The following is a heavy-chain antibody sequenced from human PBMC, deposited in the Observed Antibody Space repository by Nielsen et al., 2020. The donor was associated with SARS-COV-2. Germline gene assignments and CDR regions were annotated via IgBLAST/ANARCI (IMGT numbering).Heavy chain of an antibody. Sequence: GSLRLSCSVSGGSINSYHWTWIRQPPGKALEWIGDVSYSGSTNYNPSLKSRVTMSVDTSTNQFSLNVTSLTAADTAVYSCARDSSSSWYSGYYYGMDVWGQGTTVTVSS. V-gene: IGHV4-59*01. D-gene: IGHD6-13*01. CDR1: GGSINSYH. CDR2: VSYSGST. CDR3: ARDSSSSWYSGYYYGMDV. J-gene: IGHJ6*02.